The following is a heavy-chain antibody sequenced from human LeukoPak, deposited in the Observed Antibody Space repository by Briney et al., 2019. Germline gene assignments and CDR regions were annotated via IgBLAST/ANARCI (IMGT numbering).Heavy chain of an antibody. V-gene: IGHV4-59*01. J-gene: IGHJ4*02. CDR1: GGSISSYY. CDR2: IYYSGST. D-gene: IGHD3-22*01. CDR3: ARLAENYYDSSGYYYDY. Sequence: SETLSLTCTVSGGSISSYYWSWIRQPPGKGLEWIGYIYYSGSTNYNPSLKSRVTISVDTSKNQFSLKLSSVTAADTAVYYCARLAENYYDSSGYYYDYWGQGTLVTVSS.